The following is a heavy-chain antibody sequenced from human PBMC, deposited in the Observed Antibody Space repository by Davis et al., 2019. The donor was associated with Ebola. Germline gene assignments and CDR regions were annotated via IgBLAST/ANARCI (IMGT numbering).Heavy chain of an antibody. CDR3: AKSGLSFGVVKYHYGMDV. CDR2: ISSDSDYI. Sequence: GESLKISCAASGFTFSSYNMNWVRQAPGKGLEWVSSISSDSDYIYYADSVKGRFTISRDNSKKTLYLQMNSLRAEDTAVYYCAKSGLSFGVVKYHYGMDVWGKGTTVTVSS. CDR1: GFTFSSYN. J-gene: IGHJ6*04. D-gene: IGHD3-3*01. V-gene: IGHV3-21*04.